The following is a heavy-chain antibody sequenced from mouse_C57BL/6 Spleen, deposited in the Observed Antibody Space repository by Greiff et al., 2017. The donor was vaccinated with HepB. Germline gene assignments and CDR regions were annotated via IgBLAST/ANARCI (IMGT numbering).Heavy chain of an antibody. J-gene: IGHJ4*01. CDR1: GYTFTSYG. V-gene: IGHV1-81*01. CDR3: ARWKDYYGSSWDGAMDY. D-gene: IGHD1-1*01. Sequence: QVQLQQSGAELARPGASVKLSCKASGYTFTSYGISWVKQRTGQGLEWIGEIYPRSGNTYYNEKFKGKATLTADKSSSTAYMELRSLTSEDSAVYFCARWKDYYGSSWDGAMDYWGQGTSVTVSS. CDR2: IYPRSGNT.